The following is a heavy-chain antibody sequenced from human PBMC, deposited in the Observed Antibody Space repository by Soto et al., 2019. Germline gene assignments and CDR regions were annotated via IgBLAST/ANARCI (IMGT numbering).Heavy chain of an antibody. CDR3: ARIRLPSGWHASWFDP. J-gene: IGHJ5*02. Sequence: ASVEVSCKXSGYTFTSYYMHWVRQAPGQGLEWMGWINPNSGDTNYAQKFQGRVTMTRDTSISTAYMELSRLRSDDTAVHYCARIRLPSGWHASWFDPWGQGTLVTVSS. D-gene: IGHD6-19*01. CDR1: GYTFTSYY. V-gene: IGHV1-2*02. CDR2: INPNSGDT.